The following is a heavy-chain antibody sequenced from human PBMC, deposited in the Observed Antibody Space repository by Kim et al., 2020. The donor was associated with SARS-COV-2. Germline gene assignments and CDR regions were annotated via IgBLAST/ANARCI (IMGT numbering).Heavy chain of an antibody. D-gene: IGHD3-10*01. CDR3: ARYFGGLHPFGSFDY. CDR2: ISAYNGNT. J-gene: IGHJ4*02. V-gene: IGHV1-18*01. CDR1: GYTFTSYG. Sequence: ASVKVSCKASGYTFTSYGISWVRQAPGQGLEWMGWISAYNGNTNYAQKLQGRVTMTTDTSTSTAYMELRSLRSDDTAVYYCARYFGGLHPFGSFDYWGQGTLVTVSS.